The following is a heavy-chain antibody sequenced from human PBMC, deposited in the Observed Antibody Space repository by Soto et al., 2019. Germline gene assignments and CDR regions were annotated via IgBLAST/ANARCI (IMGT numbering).Heavy chain of an antibody. J-gene: IGHJ6*02. V-gene: IGHV4-59*01. CDR2: IYYTGST. Sequence: SETLSLTCTVSGGSISNYFWSWIRQSPVKGLEWIGYIYYTGSTTYHPSLKSRVTISVDTSKNQFSLNLTSVTAADTAVYYCARYSSGWPGNGMDVWGRGTTVTSP. D-gene: IGHD6-19*01. CDR1: GGSISNYF. CDR3: ARYSSGWPGNGMDV.